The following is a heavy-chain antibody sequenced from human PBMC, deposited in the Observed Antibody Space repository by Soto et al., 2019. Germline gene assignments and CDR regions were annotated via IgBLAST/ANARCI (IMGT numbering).Heavy chain of an antibody. J-gene: IGHJ4*02. V-gene: IGHV4-39*01. Sequence: SETLSLTCTVSGGSISSSGYYGGWIRQPPGKGLEWIGSIYYSGSTYYNPSLKSRVTISVDTSKNQFSLKLSSVTAADTAVYYCAKGYCSSTSCLPIDYWGQGTLVTVSS. CDR3: AKGYCSSTSCLPIDY. CDR1: GGSISSSGYY. D-gene: IGHD2-2*01. CDR2: IYYSGST.